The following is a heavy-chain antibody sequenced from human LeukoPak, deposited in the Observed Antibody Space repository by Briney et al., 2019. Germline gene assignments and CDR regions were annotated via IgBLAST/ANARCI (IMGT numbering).Heavy chain of an antibody. D-gene: IGHD1-26*01. J-gene: IGHJ5*02. V-gene: IGHV3-74*01. CDR3: VRGAVGTGVWFDP. CDR1: GFTFSGYW. CDR2: INIDGATT. Sequence: GGSLRLSCATSGFTFSGYWMHWVRQAPGRGLEWVSRINIDGATTNYADFVKGRFTISRDNAKNTLHLQMNSPRADDTAVYYCVRGAVGTGVWFDPWGQGTLVTVSS.